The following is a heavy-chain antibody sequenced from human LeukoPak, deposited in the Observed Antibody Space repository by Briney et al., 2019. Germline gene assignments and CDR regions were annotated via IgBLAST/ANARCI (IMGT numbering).Heavy chain of an antibody. V-gene: IGHV3-7*01. CDR1: GFSFRNSW. CDR2: TNEDESAK. Sequence: GGPLRLSCAASGFSFRNSWMAWVRQAPGKGLEWVALTNEDESAKYYVDSVKGRFTISRDNAKNSLFLQMNSLRDEDTAMYYCARGVNRAYDIWGHGTMVTVSS. D-gene: IGHD2-8*01. CDR3: ARGVNRAYDI. J-gene: IGHJ3*02.